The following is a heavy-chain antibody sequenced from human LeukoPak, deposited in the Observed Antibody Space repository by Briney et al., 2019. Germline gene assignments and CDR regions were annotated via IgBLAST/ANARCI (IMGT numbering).Heavy chain of an antibody. CDR1: GGSISTYY. D-gene: IGHD6-13*01. J-gene: IGHJ4*02. V-gene: IGHV4-59*08. CDR3: ARHDSSSWSVFDY. Sequence: SETLSLTCTVSGGSISTYYWSWIWQPPGKGLEWIGYIYYTGSTNYNPSPKSRVSISVDTSKNQFSLKLSSVTAADTAVYYCARHDSSSWSVFDYWGQGTLVTVSS. CDR2: IYYTGST.